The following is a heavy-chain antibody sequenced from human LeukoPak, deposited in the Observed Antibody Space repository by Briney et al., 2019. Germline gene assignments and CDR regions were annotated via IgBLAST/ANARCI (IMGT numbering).Heavy chain of an antibody. J-gene: IGHJ3*02. CDR1: EFTVSSNY. Sequence: GGSLRLSCAASEFTVSSNYMHWVRQAPGKGLEWVSSISSNSAYLYYVDSLRGRFTVSRDNAKSSLSLQMNSLRVEDTAVYYCARAHCSGRGCYQRYDGFDIWGQGTVVTVSS. V-gene: IGHV3-21*01. CDR3: ARAHCSGRGCYQRYDGFDI. D-gene: IGHD2-15*01. CDR2: ISSNSAYL.